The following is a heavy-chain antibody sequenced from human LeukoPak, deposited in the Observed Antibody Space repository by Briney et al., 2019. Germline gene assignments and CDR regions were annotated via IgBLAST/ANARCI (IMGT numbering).Heavy chain of an antibody. Sequence: GESLKISCKGSGSCFTSYWIGWVRQMPGKGLEWMGIIYPGDSDTRYSTSFQGQVTISADKSISTAYLQWSSLKASDTAMYYCVRSDTVQLERPFDYWGQGTLVAVSS. V-gene: IGHV5-51*01. D-gene: IGHD1-1*01. CDR1: GSCFTSYW. J-gene: IGHJ4*02. CDR2: IYPGDSDT. CDR3: VRSDTVQLERPFDY.